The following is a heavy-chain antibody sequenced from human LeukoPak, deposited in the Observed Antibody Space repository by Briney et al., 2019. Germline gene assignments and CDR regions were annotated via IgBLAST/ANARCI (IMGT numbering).Heavy chain of an antibody. CDR2: IYSGSGT. V-gene: IGHV3-53*01. J-gene: IGHJ4*02. Sequence: GGSLRLSCAASGFTVSSSHINWVRQAPGKGLEWVSVIYSGSGTYYADSVKGRFTISRDNSKNTLYLQMNSLRAEDTAVYYCAKVFEVGATKGGFDYWGQGTLVTVSS. D-gene: IGHD1-26*01. CDR3: AKVFEVGATKGGFDY. CDR1: GFTVSSSH.